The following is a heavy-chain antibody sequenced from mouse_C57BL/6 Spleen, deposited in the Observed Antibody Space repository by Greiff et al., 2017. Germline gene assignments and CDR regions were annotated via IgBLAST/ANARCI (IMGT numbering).Heavy chain of an antibody. J-gene: IGHJ4*01. CDR3: ARPFYYYAMDY. Sequence: EVKLMESGGGLVKPGGSLKLSCAASGFTFSDYGMHWVRQAPEKGLEWVAYISSGSSTIYYADTVKGRFTISRDNAKNTLFLQMTSLRSEDTAMYYCARPFYYYAMDYWGQGTSVTVSS. CDR2: ISSGSSTI. CDR1: GFTFSDYG. V-gene: IGHV5-17*01.